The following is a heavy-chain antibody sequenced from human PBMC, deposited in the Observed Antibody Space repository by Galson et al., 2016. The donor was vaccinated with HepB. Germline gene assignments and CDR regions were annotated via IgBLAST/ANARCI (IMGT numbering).Heavy chain of an antibody. D-gene: IGHD1-26*01. CDR2: ISYSGIT. V-gene: IGHV4-31*03. Sequence: TLSLTCTVSGGSISGGVYHWSWLRQHPGKGLDWIGCISYSGITYYNPSLRSRVTMSVDTSKNQFSLKLNSVTAADTAVYYCAIYDALGAPERYWGRGTLVTVSS. J-gene: IGHJ4*02. CDR3: AIYDALGAPERY. CDR1: GGSISGGVYH.